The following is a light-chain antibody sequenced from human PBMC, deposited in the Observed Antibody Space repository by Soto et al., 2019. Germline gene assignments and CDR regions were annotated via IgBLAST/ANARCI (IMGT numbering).Light chain of an antibody. Sequence: DIQMTQSPSSLSASVGDSVTITCRASQSISSYLNWYQQKPGKATKVLIYAASSLQSGVPSRFSGSGSGTDFTLTISSLQPEDFATYYCQHSYSTTYTFGQWTKLEIK. CDR3: QHSYSTTYT. CDR1: QSISSY. V-gene: IGKV1-39*01. CDR2: AAS. J-gene: IGKJ2*01.